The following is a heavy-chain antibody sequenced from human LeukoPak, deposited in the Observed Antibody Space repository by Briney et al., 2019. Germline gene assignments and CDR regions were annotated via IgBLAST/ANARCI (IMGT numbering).Heavy chain of an antibody. CDR3: AKVQVGYYDSSGPMDY. J-gene: IGHJ4*02. CDR1: GFTFSSYG. Sequence: PGGSLRLSCAPSGFTFSSYGMHWVRQAPGKGLEWVAVISYDGSNKYYADSVKGRFTISRDNSKNTLYLQMNSLRAEDTAVYYCAKVQVGYYDSSGPMDYWGQGTLVTVSS. V-gene: IGHV3-30*18. D-gene: IGHD3-22*01. CDR2: ISYDGSNK.